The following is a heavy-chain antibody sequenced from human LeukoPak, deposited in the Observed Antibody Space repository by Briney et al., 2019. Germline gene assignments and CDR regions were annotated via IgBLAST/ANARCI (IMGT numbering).Heavy chain of an antibody. D-gene: IGHD5-18*01. V-gene: IGHV4-34*01. CDR2: INHSGST. Sequence: SETLSLTCAVYGGSFSGYYWSWIRQPPGKGLEWLGEINHSGSTNYNPSLKSRVTISVDTSKNQFSLKLGSVTAADTAVYYCARVRARRAAMVRYFDYWGQGTLVTVSS. CDR1: GGSFSGYY. J-gene: IGHJ4*02. CDR3: ARVRARRAAMVRYFDY.